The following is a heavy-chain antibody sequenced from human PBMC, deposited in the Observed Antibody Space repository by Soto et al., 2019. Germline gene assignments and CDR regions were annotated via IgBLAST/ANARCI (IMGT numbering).Heavy chain of an antibody. J-gene: IGHJ4*02. CDR1: GYTFTGYY. Sequence: ASVKVSCKASGYTFTGYYMHWVRQAPGQGLEWMGWINPNSGGTNYAQKFQGRVTMTRDTSISTAYMDLSSLTSEDTAVYYCARGSSVALEYWGQGTLVTVSS. CDR2: INPNSGGT. CDR3: ARGSSVALEY. D-gene: IGHD2-21*01. V-gene: IGHV1-2*02.